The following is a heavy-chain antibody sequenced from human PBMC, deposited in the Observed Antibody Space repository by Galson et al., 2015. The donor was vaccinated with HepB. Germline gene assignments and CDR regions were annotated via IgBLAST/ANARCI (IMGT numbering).Heavy chain of an antibody. CDR3: ARGRLGYCTNSSCYGGFDD. J-gene: IGHJ4*02. CDR2: IIPFIDTP. V-gene: IGHV1-69*08. D-gene: IGHD2-8*01. CDR1: GGTFSRYP. Sequence: SVKVSCKVSGGTFSRYPISWVRQAPGQRPEWMAMIIPFIDTPTYAQKFQGRVTISADKSTTTAYMELSSLRSDDTAIYYCARGRLGYCTNSSCYGGFDDWGQGTLVSVSS.